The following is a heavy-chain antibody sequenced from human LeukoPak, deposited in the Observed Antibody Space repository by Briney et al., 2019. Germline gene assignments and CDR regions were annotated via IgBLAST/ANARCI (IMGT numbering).Heavy chain of an antibody. Sequence: ASVKVSCKASGYTFANYGITWVRQAPGQGLEWMGWIARNGNTNYARKVQGRVSMTTDTSTTTAYMELRSLTSDDAAMYYCAREQAGGLADYWDQGTLVTVSS. CDR3: AREQAGGLADY. CDR2: IARNGNT. D-gene: IGHD6-25*01. CDR1: GYTFANYG. J-gene: IGHJ4*02. V-gene: IGHV1-18*01.